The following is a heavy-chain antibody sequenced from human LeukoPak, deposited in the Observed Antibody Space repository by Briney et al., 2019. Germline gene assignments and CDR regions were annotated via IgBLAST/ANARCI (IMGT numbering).Heavy chain of an antibody. V-gene: IGHV4-34*01. J-gene: IGHJ5*02. CDR1: GGSFSGYY. D-gene: IGHD2-2*01. CDR2: INHSGST. CDR3: ARGFRYCSSTSSYVSGWFDP. Sequence: SETLSLTCAVYGGSFSGYYWSWIRQPPGKGLEWIGEINHSGSTNYNPSLKSRVTISVDTSKNQFSLKLSSVTAADTAVYYCARGFRYCSSTSSYVSGWFDPWGQGTLVTVSS.